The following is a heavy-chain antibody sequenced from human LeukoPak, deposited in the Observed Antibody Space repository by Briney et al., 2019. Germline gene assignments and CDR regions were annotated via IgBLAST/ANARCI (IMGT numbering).Heavy chain of an antibody. Sequence: PSETLSLTCTVSGGSISSYYWSWIRQPPGKGLEWIGYIYYSGSTSYNPSLKSRVTISVDTSKNQFSLKLSSVTAADTAVYYCARSDAYDSSGYYYGPYYYYYGMDVWGQGTMVTVSS. CDR2: IYYSGST. D-gene: IGHD3-22*01. J-gene: IGHJ6*02. CDR3: ARSDAYDSSGYYYGPYYYYYGMDV. V-gene: IGHV4-59*08. CDR1: GGSISSYY.